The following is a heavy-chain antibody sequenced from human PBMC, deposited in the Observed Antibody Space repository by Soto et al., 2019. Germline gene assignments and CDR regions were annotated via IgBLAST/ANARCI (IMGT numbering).Heavy chain of an antibody. J-gene: IGHJ6*02. CDR1: GFTFSDYY. CDR2: ISSSSSYT. V-gene: IGHV3-11*06. CDR3: ARDVWITMVRGVIISGPGHYRLDV. D-gene: IGHD3-10*01. Sequence: PGGSLRLSCAASGFTFSDYYMSWIRQAPGKGLEWVSYISSSSSYTNYADSVKGRFTISRDNAKNSLYLQMNSLRAEDTAVYYCARDVWITMVRGVIISGPGHYRLDVWGQGTTVTVSS.